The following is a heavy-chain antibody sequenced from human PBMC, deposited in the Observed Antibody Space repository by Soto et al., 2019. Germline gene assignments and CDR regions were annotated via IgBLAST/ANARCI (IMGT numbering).Heavy chain of an antibody. CDR3: ARVVGATLLSYYYYYYGMDV. CDR2: ISSSSSTI. J-gene: IGHJ6*02. Sequence: GGSLRLSCAASGFTFSSYSMNWVRQAPGKGLEWVSYISSSSSTIYYADSVKGRFTISRDNAKNSLYLQMNSLRDEDTAVYYCARVVGATLLSYYYYYYGMDVWGQGTTVTVSS. D-gene: IGHD1-26*01. V-gene: IGHV3-48*02. CDR1: GFTFSSYS.